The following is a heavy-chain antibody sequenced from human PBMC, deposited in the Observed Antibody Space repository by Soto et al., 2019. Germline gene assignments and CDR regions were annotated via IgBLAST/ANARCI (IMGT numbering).Heavy chain of an antibody. CDR2: IYWNDDK. V-gene: IGHV2-5*01. D-gene: IGHD1-26*01. Sequence: ITLKESGPTLVKPTQTLTLTCTFSGFSVTTGGVRVGWIRQPPGKALEWLALIYWNDDKHYSPSLKSRLTFTKDTSKSQVVLTMTNLDPVDTATYFCAHINSTYSGSYYWFDPWGQGTLVTVSS. J-gene: IGHJ5*02. CDR1: GFSVTTGGVR. CDR3: AHINSTYSGSYYWFDP.